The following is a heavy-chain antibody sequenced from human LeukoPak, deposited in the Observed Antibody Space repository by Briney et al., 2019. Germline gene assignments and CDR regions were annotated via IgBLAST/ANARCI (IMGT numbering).Heavy chain of an antibody. CDR3: ARAVAGSPAGSVDI. CDR1: GFTFSSYS. V-gene: IGHV3-21*01. CDR2: ISSSSYI. Sequence: GGSLRLSCAASGFTFSSYSMNWVRQAPGKGLEWVSSISSSSYIYYADSVKGRFTISRDNAKNSLYLQMNSLGAEDTAVYYCARAVAGSPAGSVDIWGQGTMVTVSS. J-gene: IGHJ3*02. D-gene: IGHD6-19*01.